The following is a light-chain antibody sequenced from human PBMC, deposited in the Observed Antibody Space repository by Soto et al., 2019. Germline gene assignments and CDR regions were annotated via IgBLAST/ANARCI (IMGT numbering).Light chain of an antibody. J-gene: IGKJ4*01. V-gene: IGKV3-11*01. CDR3: QQRSKRLT. CDR2: GAS. CDR1: QSVSSN. Sequence: EILMTPSPATLSVSPGERATLSCRASQSVSSNLAWYQQKPGQAPRLLIYGASGRATATPPRFRGSGSGTDFTLTISSLEPEDFALYYCQQRSKRLTFGGGTKVDI.